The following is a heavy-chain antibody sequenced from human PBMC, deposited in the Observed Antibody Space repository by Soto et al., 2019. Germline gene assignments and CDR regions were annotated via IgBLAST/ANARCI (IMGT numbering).Heavy chain of an antibody. Sequence: SETVSLTCVVSGYSISSGYYWAWVRQPPGKELEWIGSIYHSGKTYYKPSLRSRVTVSVDTSKNQFSMKLISVTAADTAVYYCARDKRVTMIGGWFDPWGQGTLVTVSS. D-gene: IGHD3-22*01. V-gene: IGHV4-38-2*02. CDR3: ARDKRVTMIGGWFDP. CDR1: GYSISSGYY. J-gene: IGHJ5*02. CDR2: IYHSGKT.